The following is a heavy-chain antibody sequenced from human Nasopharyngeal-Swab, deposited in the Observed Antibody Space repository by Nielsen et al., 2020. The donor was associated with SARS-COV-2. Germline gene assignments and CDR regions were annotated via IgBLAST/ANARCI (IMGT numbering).Heavy chain of an antibody. CDR2: IKSKTDGGTT. V-gene: IGHV3-15*01. Sequence: ETLSLTCAASGFTFSNAWMSWVRQAPGKGLEWVGRIKSKTDGGTTDYAAPVKGRFTISRDDSKNTLYLQMNSLKTEDTAVYYCTTPLWDFWSGYPDYWGQGTLVTVSS. CDR1: GFTFSNAW. J-gene: IGHJ4*02. CDR3: TTPLWDFWSGYPDY. D-gene: IGHD3-3*01.